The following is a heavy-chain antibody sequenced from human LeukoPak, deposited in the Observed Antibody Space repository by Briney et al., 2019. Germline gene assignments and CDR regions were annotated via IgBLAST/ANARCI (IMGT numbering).Heavy chain of an antibody. CDR3: ARRCLGLSTSRVVYYYMDV. CDR2: IYTSGGT. Sequence: SETLSLTCTGSGGSIRNYYWTWIRQPPGKGLEWIGYIYTSGGTNYNPSLKSRVTISVDTSKNQFSLKLSSVTAADTAVYYCARRCLGLSTSRVVYYYMDVWGKGTTVTVSS. D-gene: IGHD2-2*01. V-gene: IGHV4-4*09. CDR1: GGSIRNYY. J-gene: IGHJ6*03.